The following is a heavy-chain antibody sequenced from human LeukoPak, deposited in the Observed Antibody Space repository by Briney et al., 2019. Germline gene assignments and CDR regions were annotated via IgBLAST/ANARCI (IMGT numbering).Heavy chain of an antibody. CDR2: IRYDGSNK. CDR3: ARDLGRPPTYMDV. V-gene: IGHV3-30*02. Sequence: GGSLRLSCAASGFTFSSYGIHWVRQAPGKGLEWVAFIRYDGSNKYYADSVKGRFTISRDNSKNTLYLQMNSLRAEDAAVYYCARDLGRPPTYMDVWGKGTTVTVSS. J-gene: IGHJ6*03. CDR1: GFTFSSYG.